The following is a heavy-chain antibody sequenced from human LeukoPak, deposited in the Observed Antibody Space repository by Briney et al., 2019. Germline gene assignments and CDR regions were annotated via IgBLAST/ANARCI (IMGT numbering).Heavy chain of an antibody. CDR3: ARDVGADSSGPLLGY. D-gene: IGHD3-22*01. J-gene: IGHJ4*02. CDR2: IYYSGST. Sequence: PSETLSLTCTVSGGSISSGVYYWSWIRQHPGKGLEWIGYIYYSGSTYYNPSLKSRVTISVDTSKNQFSLKLSSVTAADTAVYYCARDVGADSSGPLLGYWGQGTLVTVSS. V-gene: IGHV4-31*03. CDR1: GGSISSGVYY.